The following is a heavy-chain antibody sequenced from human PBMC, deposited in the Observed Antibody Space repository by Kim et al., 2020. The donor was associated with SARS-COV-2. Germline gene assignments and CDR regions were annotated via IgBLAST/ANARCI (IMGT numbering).Heavy chain of an antibody. CDR3: ARGGDYGSGSYMDV. V-gene: IGHV3-30*01. Sequence: ADTVKGRFTISRDNSKNTLYLQMNSLRAEDTAVYYCARGGDYGSGSYMDVWGQGTTVTVSS. J-gene: IGHJ6*02. D-gene: IGHD3-10*01.